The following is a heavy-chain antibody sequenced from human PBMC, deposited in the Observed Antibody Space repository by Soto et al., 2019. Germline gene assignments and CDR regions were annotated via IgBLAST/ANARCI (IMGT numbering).Heavy chain of an antibody. V-gene: IGHV3-23*01. D-gene: IGHD6-13*01. CDR1: GFTFSSYA. CDR2: ISGSGGST. Sequence: EVQLLESGGGLVQPGGSLRLSCAASGFTFSSYAMSWVRQAPGKGLEWVSAISGSGGSTYYADSVKGRFTISRDNSQNTLYLQMNSLRAEDTAVYYGAKENGYSSSWFEFDYWGQGTLVTVSS. CDR3: AKENGYSSSWFEFDY. J-gene: IGHJ4*02.